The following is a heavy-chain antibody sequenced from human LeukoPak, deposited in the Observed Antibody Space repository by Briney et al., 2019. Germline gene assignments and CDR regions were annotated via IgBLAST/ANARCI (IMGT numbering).Heavy chain of an antibody. D-gene: IGHD3-10*01. Sequence: SETLSLTCTVSGGSISSSSYYWGWIRQPPGKGLEWIGSIYYSGSTNYNPSLKSRVTISVDTSKNQFSLKLSSVTAADTAVYYCARETGSGNYYNGYYYYYYMDVWGKRTTVTISS. CDR2: IYYSGST. CDR1: GGSISSSSYY. V-gene: IGHV4-39*07. CDR3: ARETGSGNYYNGYYYYYYMDV. J-gene: IGHJ6*03.